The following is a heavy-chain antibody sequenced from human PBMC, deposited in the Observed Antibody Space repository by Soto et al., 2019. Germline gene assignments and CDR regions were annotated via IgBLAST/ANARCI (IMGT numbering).Heavy chain of an antibody. D-gene: IGHD3-9*01. Sequence: SETLSLTSAVYGGSFNGYSWSWIRQTPGKGLEWIGEINHSGSTNYNPSLKSRVTISVDTSKNQFSLKLSSVTAADTAVYYCARGWYYDILTGYASGAFDIWGQGTMVT. CDR1: GGSFNGYS. J-gene: IGHJ3*02. V-gene: IGHV4-34*01. CDR2: INHSGST. CDR3: ARGWYYDILTGYASGAFDI.